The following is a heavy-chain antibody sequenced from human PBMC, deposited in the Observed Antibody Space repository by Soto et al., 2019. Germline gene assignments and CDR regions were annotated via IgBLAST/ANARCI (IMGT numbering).Heavy chain of an antibody. CDR2: ISAYNGNT. D-gene: IGHD1-26*01. J-gene: IGHJ6*02. CDR3: ARHVSDYSGTPACMDV. CDR1: GYTFTSYG. V-gene: IGHV1-18*04. Sequence: ASVKVSCKASGYTFTSYGISWVRQAPGQGLEWMGWISAYNGNTNYAQKLQGRVTMTTDTSTSTAYMELRSLRSDDTAMYYCARHVSDYSGTPACMDVWGQGTTVTVSS.